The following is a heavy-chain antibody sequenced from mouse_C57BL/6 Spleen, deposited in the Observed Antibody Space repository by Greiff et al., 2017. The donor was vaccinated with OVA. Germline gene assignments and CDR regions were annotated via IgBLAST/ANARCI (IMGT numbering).Heavy chain of an antibody. Sequence: VKLLESGPGLVQPSQSLSITCTVSGFSLTSYGVHWVRQSPGKGLEWLGVIWSGGSTDYNAAFISRLSISKDNSKSQVFFKMNSLQADDTAIYYCARGEVYGPYYYAMDYWGQGTSVTVSS. CDR1: GFSLTSYG. J-gene: IGHJ4*01. D-gene: IGHD1-1*01. CDR2: IWSGGST. CDR3: ARGEVYGPYYYAMDY. V-gene: IGHV2-2*01.